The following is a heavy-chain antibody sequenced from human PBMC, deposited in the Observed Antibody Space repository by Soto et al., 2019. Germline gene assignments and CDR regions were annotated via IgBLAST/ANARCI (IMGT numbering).Heavy chain of an antibody. V-gene: IGHV3-7*03. D-gene: IGHD5-12*01. CDR3: VRGYSDYTDYFDY. Sequence: EMQLVESGGGLVQPGGSLRLSCAASGFAFSSFWMSWVRQAPGKGLEWVAIIKQDGSEKYYVDSVTGRFIVSRDNAEKSLYLQMNSLRPEDTALYYCVRGYSDYTDYFDYWGQGTLVTVSS. CDR2: IKQDGSEK. CDR1: GFAFSSFW. J-gene: IGHJ4*02.